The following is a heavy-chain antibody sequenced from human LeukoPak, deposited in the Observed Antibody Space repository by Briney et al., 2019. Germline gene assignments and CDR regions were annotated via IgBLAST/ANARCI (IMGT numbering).Heavy chain of an antibody. D-gene: IGHD2-21*02. CDR1: GFTFSNAW. CDR2: IKSKTDGGTT. J-gene: IGHJ4*02. CDR3: TTTVCIGGDCYSRGLY. Sequence: PGGSLRLSCAASGFTFSNAWMSWVRQAPGKGLEWVGRIKSKTDGGTTDYAAPVKGRFTISRDDSKNTLYLQMNSLKTEDTAVYYCTTTVCIGGDCYSRGLYWGQGTLVTVSS. V-gene: IGHV3-15*01.